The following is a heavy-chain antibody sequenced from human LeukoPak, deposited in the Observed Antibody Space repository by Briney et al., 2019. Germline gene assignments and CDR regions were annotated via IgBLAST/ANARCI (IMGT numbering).Heavy chain of an antibody. CDR2: IHSGGDT. V-gene: IGHV3-53*01. J-gene: IGHJ4*02. Sequence: PGGSLRLSCAVSGFTINNNYMSWVRQAPGKGLEWVSVIHSGGDTYYADSVKGRFTISRDNSESTLYLQMNSLRAEDTAVYYCVSCRGADLILYYWGQGTLVTVSS. D-gene: IGHD2-15*01. CDR1: GFTINNNY. CDR3: VSCRGADLILYY.